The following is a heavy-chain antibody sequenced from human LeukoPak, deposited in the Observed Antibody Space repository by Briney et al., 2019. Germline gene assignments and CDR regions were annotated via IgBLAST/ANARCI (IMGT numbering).Heavy chain of an antibody. J-gene: IGHJ4*02. CDR1: GFTFSSYG. Sequence: PGGSLRLSCAASGFTFSSYGMHWVRQAPGKGLEWVTFIRYDGDDKYCADSVKGRFTISRDNSKNTLYLQMNSLRADDTAVYYCAKPHFDYWGQGTLVTVSS. V-gene: IGHV3-30*02. CDR3: AKPHFDY. CDR2: IRYDGDDK.